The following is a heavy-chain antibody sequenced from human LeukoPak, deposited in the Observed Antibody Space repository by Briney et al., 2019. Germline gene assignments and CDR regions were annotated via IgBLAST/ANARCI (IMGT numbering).Heavy chain of an antibody. CDR1: GFTFSIYW. CDR2: MKGDGSVK. V-gene: IGHV3-7*01. CDR3: ARWDAYYTGGIGYSGDFAFDF. D-gene: IGHD2-8*02. Sequence: PGGSLRLSCAAAGFTFSIYWMSWVRQAPGKGLEWVAGMKGDGSVKHFLDSVEGRFTISRDNAKNSLYLQMNSLRAEDTAIYYCARWDAYYTGGIGYSGDFAFDFWGQGTLVTVSS. J-gene: IGHJ3*01.